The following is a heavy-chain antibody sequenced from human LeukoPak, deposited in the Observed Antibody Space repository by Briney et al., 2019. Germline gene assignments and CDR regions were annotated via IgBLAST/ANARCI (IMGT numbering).Heavy chain of an antibody. CDR1: GYTFTGYY. CDR2: INPNSGGT. V-gene: IGHV1-2*02. J-gene: IGHJ4*02. D-gene: IGHD3-10*01. Sequence: ASVKVSCKASGYTFTGYYMHWVRQAPGQGLEWMGWINPNSGGTNYAQKFQGRVTMTRNTSIRTAYMELSRLRSDDTAVYYCARGSITMVRGVIGRYWGQGTLVTVSS. CDR3: ARGSITMVRGVIGRY.